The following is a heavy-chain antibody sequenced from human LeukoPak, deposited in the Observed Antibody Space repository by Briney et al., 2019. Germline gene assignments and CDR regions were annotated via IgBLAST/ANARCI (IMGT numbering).Heavy chain of an antibody. CDR2: IYYSGST. J-gene: IGHJ4*02. D-gene: IGHD3-9*01. Sequence: SQTLSLTCTVSGGSISSGGYCWSWIRQHPGKGLEWIGYIYYSGSTYYNPSLKSRVTISVDTSKNQFSLKLSSVTAADTAVYYCARMYYDILTGYYPFAYWGQGTLVTVSS. V-gene: IGHV4-31*03. CDR3: ARMYYDILTGYYPFAY. CDR1: GGSISSGGYC.